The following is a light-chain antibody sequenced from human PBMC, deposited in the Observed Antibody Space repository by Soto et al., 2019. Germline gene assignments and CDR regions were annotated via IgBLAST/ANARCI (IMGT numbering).Light chain of an antibody. Sequence: IVMTQSPATLSVSPGERATLSCRAGQSIDDKLAWYQQRPGQAPRLLIYATSTRVAGIPARFSGSGSGTEFTLTISALQSEDFGIYYCQQYKSWRTFGQGTKVESK. J-gene: IGKJ1*01. CDR1: QSIDDK. CDR2: ATS. CDR3: QQYKSWRT. V-gene: IGKV3-15*01.